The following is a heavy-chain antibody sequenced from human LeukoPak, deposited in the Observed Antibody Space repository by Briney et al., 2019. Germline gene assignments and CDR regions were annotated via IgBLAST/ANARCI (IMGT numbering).Heavy chain of an antibody. J-gene: IGHJ5*02. CDR2: IYYSATT. CDR3: ARQSNWFDP. V-gene: IGHV4-59*08. CDR1: GGSISSNY. Sequence: SETLSLNCTVSGGSISSNYWTWIRQPQGQGLEWVGYIYYSATTNYNPSLKSRVTISVDTSKNQFSLKLTSVTAADTAVYYCARQSNWFDPWGQGTLVSVSS.